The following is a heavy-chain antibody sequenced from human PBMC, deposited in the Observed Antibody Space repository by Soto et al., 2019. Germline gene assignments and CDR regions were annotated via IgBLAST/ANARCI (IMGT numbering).Heavy chain of an antibody. CDR2: IYYSGRS. V-gene: IGHV4-30-4*01. CDR1: GGSISSGDYY. J-gene: IGHJ2*01. Sequence: QVQLQESGPGLVKPSQTLSLTCTVSGGSISSGDYYWSWIRQPPGKGLEWIGYIYYSGRSYYNPSFKTTGTIPVDTTKNQFSLKLSSVNAADTAVYYCARVRHAWWYLDLWGRGTLFTVSS. CDR3: ARVRHAWWYLDL. D-gene: IGHD2-2*01.